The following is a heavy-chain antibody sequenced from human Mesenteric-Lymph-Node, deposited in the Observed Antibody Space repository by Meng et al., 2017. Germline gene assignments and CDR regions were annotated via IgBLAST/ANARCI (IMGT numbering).Heavy chain of an antibody. D-gene: IGHD3-10*01. CDR1: GFTFSSYA. V-gene: IGHV3-30*04. CDR3: AKDRRRSGSYSFDY. CDR2: ISYDGSNK. J-gene: IGHJ4*02. Sequence: GESLKISCAASGFTFSSYAMHWVRQAPGKGLEWVAVISYDGSNKYYADSVKGRFTISRDNSKNSLYLQMNSLRAEDTALYYCAKDRRRSGSYSFDYWGQGTLVTVSS.